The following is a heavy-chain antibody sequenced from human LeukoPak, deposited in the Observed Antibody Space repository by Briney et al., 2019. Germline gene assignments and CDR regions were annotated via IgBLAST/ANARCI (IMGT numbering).Heavy chain of an antibody. CDR1: GLIFRSYW. CDR2: INQDGSEK. J-gene: IGHJ4*02. Sequence: GGSLRLSCAVSGLIFRSYWMSWVRQAPGKGLEWVANINQDGSEKYFVDSVKGRFTISRDNAKNSLYLQMNSLRAEDTAVYYCARDRQITYWGQGTLVTVSS. CDR3: ARDRQITY. V-gene: IGHV3-7*01.